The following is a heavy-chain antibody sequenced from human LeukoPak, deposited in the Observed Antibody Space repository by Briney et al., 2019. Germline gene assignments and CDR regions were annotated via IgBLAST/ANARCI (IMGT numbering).Heavy chain of an antibody. V-gene: IGHV1-2*06. D-gene: IGHD2-2*01. CDR2: INPNSGGT. J-gene: IGHJ6*04. Sequence: ASVKVSCKASGYTFTGYYMHWVRQAPGQGLEWMGRINPNSGGTNYAQKFQGRVTMTRDTSISTAYMELSRLRSDDTAVYYCARERRLRSPSSYGRAFWGKGTRVTVSS. CDR3: ARERRLRSPSSYGRAF. CDR1: GYTFTGYY.